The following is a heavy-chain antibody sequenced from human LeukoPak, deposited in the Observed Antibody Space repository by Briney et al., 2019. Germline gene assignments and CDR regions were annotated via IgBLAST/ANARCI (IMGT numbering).Heavy chain of an antibody. V-gene: IGHV1-69*05. Sequence: SVKVSCKASGYTFTSYYMHWVRQAPGQGLEWMGRIIPIFGTANYAQKFQGRVTITTDESTSTAYMELSSLRSEDPAVYYCAREEWEPPVAFDIWGQGTMVTVSS. CDR1: GYTFTSYY. D-gene: IGHD1-26*01. CDR3: AREEWEPPVAFDI. J-gene: IGHJ3*02. CDR2: IIPIFGTA.